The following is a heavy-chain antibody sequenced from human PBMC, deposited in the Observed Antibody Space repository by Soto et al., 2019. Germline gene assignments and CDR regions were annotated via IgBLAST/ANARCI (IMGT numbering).Heavy chain of an antibody. J-gene: IGHJ4*02. V-gene: IGHV3-23*01. Sequence: EVQLLESGGGSVQPGGSLRLSCAASGFTFSSYAMTWVRQAPGKGLEWVSAISGSGAYTYYANSVKGRFTISRDNXXNTLYLQLNSLRAEDTAVYYCAKYGCSSTSCQCDYWGQGTRVTGSS. CDR3: AKYGCSSTSCQCDY. CDR2: ISGSGAYT. CDR1: GFTFSSYA. D-gene: IGHD2-2*01.